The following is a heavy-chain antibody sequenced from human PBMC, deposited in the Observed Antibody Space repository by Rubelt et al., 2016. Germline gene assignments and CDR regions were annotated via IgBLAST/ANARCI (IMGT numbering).Heavy chain of an antibody. CDR3: AREGFLETREPPD. V-gene: IGHV1-2*02. J-gene: IGHJ4*02. D-gene: IGHD3-3*01. Sequence: QVQLVQSGPEVKEPGASVKVSCKASGYTFTGYYMHWVRQAPGQGLEWMGWINPNSGGTNYAQKFQGRVSMTRETSISTAYMELSRLRSDGTAVYYCAREGFLETREPPDWGQGTLVTVSS. CDR1: GYTFTGYY. CDR2: INPNSGGT.